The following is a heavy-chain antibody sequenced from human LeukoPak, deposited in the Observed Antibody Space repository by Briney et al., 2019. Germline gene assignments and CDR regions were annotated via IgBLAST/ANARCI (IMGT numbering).Heavy chain of an antibody. D-gene: IGHD3-3*01. Sequence: SETLSLTCTVSGGSISSYYWSWIRQPPGKGLEWIGHIYYSGSTNYNPSLKSRVTISVDTSKNQFSLKLSSVTAADTAVYYCARAQGDFWSGSCWFDPWGQGTLVTVSS. CDR2: IYYSGST. CDR1: GGSISSYY. V-gene: IGHV4-59*01. J-gene: IGHJ5*02. CDR3: ARAQGDFWSGSCWFDP.